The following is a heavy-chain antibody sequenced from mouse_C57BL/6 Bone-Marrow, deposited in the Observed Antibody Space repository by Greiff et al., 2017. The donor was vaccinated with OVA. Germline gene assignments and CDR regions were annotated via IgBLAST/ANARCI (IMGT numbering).Heavy chain of an antibody. V-gene: IGHV5-16*01. CDR3: ARAGTPYAMDY. J-gene: IGHJ4*01. CDR2: INYDGSST. CDR1: GFTFSDYY. Sequence: EVHLVESEGGLVQPGSSMKLSCTASGFTFSDYYMAWVRQVPEKGLEWVANINYDGSSTYYLDSLKSRFIISRDNAKNILYLQMSSLKSEDTATYYCARAGTPYAMDYWGQGTSVTVSS. D-gene: IGHD3-3*01.